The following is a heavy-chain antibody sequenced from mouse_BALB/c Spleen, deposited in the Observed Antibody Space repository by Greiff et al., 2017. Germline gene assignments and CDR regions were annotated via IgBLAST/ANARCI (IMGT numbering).Heavy chain of an antibody. V-gene: IGHV5-2*01. CDR3: ARVGEARGFAY. J-gene: IGHJ3*01. Sequence: EVKLMESGGGLVQPGESLKLSCESNEYEFPSHDMSWVSKTPEKRLELVAAINSDGGSTYYPDTMEGRFIISRDNTKKTLYLQMSSLRSEDTALYYCARVGEARGFAYWGQGTLVTVSA. CDR1: EYEFPSHD. CDR2: INSDGGST.